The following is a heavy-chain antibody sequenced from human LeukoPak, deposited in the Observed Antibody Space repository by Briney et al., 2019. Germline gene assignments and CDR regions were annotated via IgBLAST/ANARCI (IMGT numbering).Heavy chain of an antibody. J-gene: IGHJ6*02. Sequence: GGSLRLSCAASGFTFSSYSMNWVRQAPGKGLEWVSSISSSSSDIYYADSVKGRFTISRDNAKNSLYLQVNSLRAEDTAVYYCARETAYYDFWRFGTHTTYYGMDVWGQGTTVTVSS. CDR2: ISSSSSDI. D-gene: IGHD3-3*01. CDR3: ARETAYYDFWRFGTHTTYYGMDV. CDR1: GFTFSSYS. V-gene: IGHV3-21*01.